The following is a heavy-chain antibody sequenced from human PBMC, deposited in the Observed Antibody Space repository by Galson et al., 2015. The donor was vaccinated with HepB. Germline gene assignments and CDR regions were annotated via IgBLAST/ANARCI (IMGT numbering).Heavy chain of an antibody. D-gene: IGHD2-2*01. J-gene: IGHJ6*03. Sequence: SLRLSCAASGFTFSSYGMHWVRQAPGKGLEWVAVISYDGSNKYYADSVKGRFTISRDNSKNTLYLQMNSLRAEDTAVYYCAKAIVPAAIDYYYYMDVWGKGTTVTVSS. CDR1: GFTFSSYG. V-gene: IGHV3-30*18. CDR3: AKAIVPAAIDYYYYMDV. CDR2: ISYDGSNK.